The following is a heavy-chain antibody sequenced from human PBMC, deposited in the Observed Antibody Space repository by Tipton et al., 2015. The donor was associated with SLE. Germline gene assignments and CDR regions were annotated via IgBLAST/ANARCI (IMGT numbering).Heavy chain of an antibody. CDR1: GGSISRGRYY. CDR2: IYPTGIT. Sequence: TLSLTCTVSGGSISRGRYYWDWLRRPPGKGLEWMGYIYPTGITYYSPSLKSRVTISLDRPKNQFPLKVTSVTAADTAVYYCAEDTHGLSYFEYWGQGSLVTVSS. J-gene: IGHJ4*02. V-gene: IGHV4-39*06. CDR3: AEDTHGLSYFEY.